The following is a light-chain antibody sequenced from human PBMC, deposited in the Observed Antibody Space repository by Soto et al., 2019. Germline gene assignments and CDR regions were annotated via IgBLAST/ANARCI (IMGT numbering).Light chain of an antibody. CDR1: QDISDY. J-gene: IGKJ1*01. Sequence: DVQMTQSPSSLSASVGDRVAITCRASQDISDYLAWYQQTPGKVPKLLIYAASTLQSGVPPRFGGTGSGTDFTLTISRLQPEDFAIYYCQKYNSAPWTFGRGTKVEMK. CDR3: QKYNSAPWT. V-gene: IGKV1-27*01. CDR2: AAS.